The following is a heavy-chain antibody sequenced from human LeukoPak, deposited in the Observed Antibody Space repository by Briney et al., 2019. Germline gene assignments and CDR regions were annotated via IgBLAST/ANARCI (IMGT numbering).Heavy chain of an antibody. CDR3: ARQSAGMDV. CDR2: IYYRGSS. CDR1: GGSITSTNYY. V-gene: IGHV4-39*01. J-gene: IGHJ6*03. Sequence: SETLSLTCTVSGGSITSTNYYWAWIRQPPRKGLEWIGNIYYRGSSYYNPSLKSRVTMSVDTSKNEFPLKLSSVTAADTAVYYCARQSAGMDVWGKGTTVTISS.